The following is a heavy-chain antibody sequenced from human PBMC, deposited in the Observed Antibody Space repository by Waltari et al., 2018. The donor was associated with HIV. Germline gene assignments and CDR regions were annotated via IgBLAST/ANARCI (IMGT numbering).Heavy chain of an antibody. D-gene: IGHD3-16*01. CDR2: IYTSGST. J-gene: IGHJ5*02. CDR3: AREGGSWFDP. Sequence: QVQLQESGPGLVKPSQTLSLTCTVSGGSISSGSYYWSWIRQPAGKGLEWIGRIYTSGSTNYNPSLKSRVTISVDTSKNQFSLKLSSVTAADTAVYYCAREGGSWFDPWGQGTLVTVSS. V-gene: IGHV4-61*02. CDR1: GGSISSGSYY.